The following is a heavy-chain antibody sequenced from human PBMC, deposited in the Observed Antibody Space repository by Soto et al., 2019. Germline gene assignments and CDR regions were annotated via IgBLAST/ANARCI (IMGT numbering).Heavy chain of an antibody. CDR2: IKSKAGGETT. CDR3: TTDGSYCLDY. Sequence: PGGSLRLSCAASGFTVSDAWMHWVRQAPGKGLEWVARIKSKAGGETTDYAAPVKGRFTISRDDSKNTLYLQMSGLKTEDTAVYYCTTDGSYCLDYWGQGTLVTVSS. V-gene: IGHV3-15*07. CDR1: GFTVSDAW. J-gene: IGHJ4*02. D-gene: IGHD1-26*01.